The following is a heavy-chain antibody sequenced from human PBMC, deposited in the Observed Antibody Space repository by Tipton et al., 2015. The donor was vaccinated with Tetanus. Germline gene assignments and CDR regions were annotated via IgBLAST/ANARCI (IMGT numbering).Heavy chain of an antibody. Sequence: GLVKPSQTLSLTCAISGDSVSSISAAWNWIRQSPSRGLEWLGRTYYRSKWYNDYAVSVKSRITINPDTSKNKFSLQLNSVTPEDTAVYFCARGVADKGDFDYWGQGTLVTVSS. CDR2: TYYRSKWYN. CDR1: GDSVSSISAA. J-gene: IGHJ4*02. V-gene: IGHV6-1*01. D-gene: IGHD6-19*01. CDR3: ARGVADKGDFDY.